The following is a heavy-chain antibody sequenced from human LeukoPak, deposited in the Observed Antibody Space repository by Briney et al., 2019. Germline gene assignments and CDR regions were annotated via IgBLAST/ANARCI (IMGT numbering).Heavy chain of an antibody. CDR3: ARDRGPLTANWFDP. J-gene: IGHJ5*02. CDR2: ISTGNGNT. CDR1: GDTFIRYG. V-gene: IGHV1-18*01. Sequence: ASVKVSCKASGDTFIRYGISWVRQAPGQGLEWMGWISTGNGNTNYGQKFQGRVTMTTDTSTGTAYMELRSPRSDDTAMYYCARDRGPLTANWFDPWGQGTLVTVSS. D-gene: IGHD1-14*01.